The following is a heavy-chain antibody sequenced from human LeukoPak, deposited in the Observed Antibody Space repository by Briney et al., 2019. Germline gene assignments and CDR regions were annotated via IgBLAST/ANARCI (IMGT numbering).Heavy chain of an antibody. V-gene: IGHV3-30*04. Sequence: GGSLRLSCAASGFTFSTYALHWVRQAPGKGLEWVAVISYDEGSNKYYADSMKGRFTISRDNSKNTLYLQMNSLRTEDTAAYYCARESGGNTPYYFDYWGQGTLVTVSS. CDR2: ISYDEGSNK. J-gene: IGHJ4*02. CDR3: ARESGGNTPYYFDY. D-gene: IGHD2-2*02. CDR1: GFTFSTYA.